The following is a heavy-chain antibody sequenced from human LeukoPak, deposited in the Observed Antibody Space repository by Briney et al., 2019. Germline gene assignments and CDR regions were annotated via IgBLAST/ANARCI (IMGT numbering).Heavy chain of an antibody. J-gene: IGHJ3*01. CDR3: ARTGSGSFN. D-gene: IGHD3-10*01. Sequence: GGSLGLSCAASGFTFSSYEMNWVRRAPGKGLEWVSYISSSGSTIYYADSVKGRFTISRDNAKNSLYLQMNSLRAEDTAVYYCARTGSGSFNWGQGTMVTVSS. CDR2: ISSSGSTI. CDR1: GFTFSSYE. V-gene: IGHV3-48*03.